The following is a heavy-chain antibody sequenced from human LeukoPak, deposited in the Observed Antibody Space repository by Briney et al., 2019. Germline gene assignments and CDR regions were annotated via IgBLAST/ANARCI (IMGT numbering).Heavy chain of an antibody. Sequence: GGSLRLSCAASGFTFNAYSMGWVRQAPEKGLEWVSAISGNGGSTCYADSVKGRFTISRDNSKNTLYLQINSLRAEDTAVYYCARDPRSYIVTTMLFQYWGQGTLVTVSS. J-gene: IGHJ4*02. D-gene: IGHD5-12*01. CDR2: ISGNGGST. CDR3: ARDPRSYIVTTMLFQY. V-gene: IGHV3-23*01. CDR1: GFTFNAYS.